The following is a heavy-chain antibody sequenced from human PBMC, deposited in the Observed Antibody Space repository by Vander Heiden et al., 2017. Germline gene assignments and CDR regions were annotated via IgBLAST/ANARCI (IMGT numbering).Heavy chain of an antibody. CDR3: AKDLCSSTSCYTGDYYYYGMDV. V-gene: IGHV3-23*01. D-gene: IGHD2-2*02. Sequence: VRQAPGKELEWVSAISGSGGSTYYADSVKGRFTISRDNSKNTLYLQMNSLRAEDTAVYYCAKDLCSSTSCYTGDYYYYGMDVWGQGTTVTVSS. CDR2: ISGSGGST. J-gene: IGHJ6*02.